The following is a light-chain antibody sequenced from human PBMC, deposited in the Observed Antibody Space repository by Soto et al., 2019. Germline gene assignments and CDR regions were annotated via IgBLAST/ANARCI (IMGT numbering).Light chain of an antibody. CDR3: QQYYSYPRT. V-gene: IGKV1-8*01. J-gene: IGKJ3*01. CDR1: QGISSY. CDR2: AAS. Sequence: AIRMTQPPSSFSASTGDRVTITCRASQGISSYLAWYQQKPGKAPKLLIYAASTLQSGVPSRFSASGSGTDFTLTISCLQSEDFATYYCQQYYSYPRTFGPGTKVDIK.